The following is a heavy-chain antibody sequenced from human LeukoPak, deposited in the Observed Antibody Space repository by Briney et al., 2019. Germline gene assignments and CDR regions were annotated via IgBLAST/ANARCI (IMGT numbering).Heavy chain of an antibody. V-gene: IGHV3-48*01. J-gene: IGHJ3*02. Sequence: GGSLRLSCAASGFTFSSYSMNWVRQAPGKGLEWVSYISSSSSTIYYADSVKGRFTISRDNAKNSLYLQMNSLRAEDTAVYYCARDPQEYYDSSGAFDIWGQGTMVTVSS. CDR3: ARDPQEYYDSSGAFDI. CDR1: GFTFSSYS. D-gene: IGHD3-22*01. CDR2: ISSSSSTI.